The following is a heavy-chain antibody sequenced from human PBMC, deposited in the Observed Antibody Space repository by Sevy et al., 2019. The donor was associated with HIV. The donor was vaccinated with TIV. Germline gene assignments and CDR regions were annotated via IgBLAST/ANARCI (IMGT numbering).Heavy chain of an antibody. CDR2: ISYDGSNK. V-gene: IGHV3-30*18. D-gene: IGHD3-10*01. J-gene: IGHJ3*02. CDR3: AKAYPITMVQGVINPAAFDI. Sequence: GGSLRLSCAASGFTFSSYGMHWVRQAPGKGLEWVAVISYDGSNKYYADSVKGRFTISRDNSKNTLYLQMNSLRAEDTAVYYCAKAYPITMVQGVINPAAFDIWGQGTMVTVSS. CDR1: GFTFSSYG.